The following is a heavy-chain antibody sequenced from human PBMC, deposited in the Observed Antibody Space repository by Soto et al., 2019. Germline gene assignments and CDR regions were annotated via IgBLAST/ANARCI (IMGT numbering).Heavy chain of an antibody. V-gene: IGHV3-30-3*01. CDR3: AQSIAARTFDF. CDR1: GLNFISHA. Sequence: LRHSYTASGLNFISHAMHWLSQAPGKGLEWVAVISYDGSNKYYADSVKGRFTISRDNSKNTLYLQMNSLRAEDTAVYYCAQSIAARTFDFCGQGTLVTVSS. D-gene: IGHD6-6*01. CDR2: ISYDGSNK. J-gene: IGHJ4*02.